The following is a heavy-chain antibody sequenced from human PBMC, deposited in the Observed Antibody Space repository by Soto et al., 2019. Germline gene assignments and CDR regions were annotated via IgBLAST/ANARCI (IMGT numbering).Heavy chain of an antibody. D-gene: IGHD6-13*01. V-gene: IGHV3-53*01. CDR2: IYSGGST. Sequence: EVQLVESGGGLIQPGGSLRLSCAASGFTVSSNYMNWVRQAPGKGLEWVAVIYSGGSTYYSDSVKGRFTISRYNSKNTLYLQMNSLSAEDTAVYFCARDKSTSWSVNYYDMDVWGQGTTVTVSS. J-gene: IGHJ6*02. CDR3: ARDKSTSWSVNYYDMDV. CDR1: GFTVSSNY.